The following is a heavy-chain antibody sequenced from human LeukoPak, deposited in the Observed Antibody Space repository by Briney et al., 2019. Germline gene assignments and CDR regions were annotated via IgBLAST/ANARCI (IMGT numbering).Heavy chain of an antibody. J-gene: IGHJ4*02. CDR3: ARATLRDELDY. Sequence: SETLSLTCAVFGGSFSGYYWTWIRQPPGKGLEWIGEINDSGSTNYNPSLKSRVTMSVDTSKNQFSLKLSSVTAADTAVYYCARATLRDELDYWGQGTLVTVSS. V-gene: IGHV4-34*01. CDR2: INDSGST. CDR1: GGSFSGYY.